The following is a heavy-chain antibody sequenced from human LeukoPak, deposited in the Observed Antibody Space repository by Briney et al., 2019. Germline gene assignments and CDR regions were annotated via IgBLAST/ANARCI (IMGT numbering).Heavy chain of an antibody. CDR3: DSVKARLTTTQDDAKVTVYLKMNRLRPEDTATYYCAKDGHCPDSECGTQIAVAGYVDY. J-gene: IGHJ4*02. CDR2: INYNGGYT. D-gene: IGHD2-8*01. V-gene: IGHV3-23*01. Sequence: RGSLRVSCEASGFAFNIYTLNWVRQAPGKGLEWVSIINYNGGYTYYADSVKGRFTISRDNSQNTDYLQMNRLRPEETAPYYTDSVKARLTTTQDDAKVTVYLKMNRLRPEDTATYYCAKDGHCPDSECGTQIAVAGYVDYWGQGALVTVSS. CDR1: GFAFNIYT.